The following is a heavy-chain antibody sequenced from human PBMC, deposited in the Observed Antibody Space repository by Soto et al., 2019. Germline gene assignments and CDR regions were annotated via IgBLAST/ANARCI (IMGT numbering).Heavy chain of an antibody. Sequence: HGESLKISCKGSGYSFTIYWIGWVRQMPGKGLEWMGIIYPGDSDTRYSPSFQGQVTISVDKSISTAYLQWSSLKASDTAVYYCARAMVRGKNYYGVDVWGQGTTVTVSS. J-gene: IGHJ6*02. D-gene: IGHD3-10*01. V-gene: IGHV5-51*01. CDR1: GYSFTIYW. CDR2: IYPGDSDT. CDR3: ARAMVRGKNYYGVDV.